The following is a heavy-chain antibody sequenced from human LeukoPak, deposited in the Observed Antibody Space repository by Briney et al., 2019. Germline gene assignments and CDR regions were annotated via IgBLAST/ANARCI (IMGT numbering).Heavy chain of an antibody. Sequence: PGGSLRLSCAASGFTVSNTYMSWVRQAPGKGLEWVSLIYSGGSTYYADSVKGRFTIPRDNSMNTMFLQMNSLRAEDTAVYYCARVIAARHFDYWGQGTLVTVSS. CDR2: IYSGGST. CDR1: GFTVSNTY. J-gene: IGHJ4*02. D-gene: IGHD6-6*01. CDR3: ARVIAARHFDY. V-gene: IGHV3-66*01.